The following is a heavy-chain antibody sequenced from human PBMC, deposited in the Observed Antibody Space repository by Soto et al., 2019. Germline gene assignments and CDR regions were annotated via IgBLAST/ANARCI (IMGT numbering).Heavy chain of an antibody. V-gene: IGHV4-31*03. Sequence: QVQLQESGPGLVKPSQTLSLTCTVSGGSINSGAYYWSWVRQHPGKGLEWIGYISYRGSTYYNPSLKSRVNISVDTSKTEFSLNLNSVTAADTAVYYCARVLATGTRWFGPWGQGTLVTVSS. J-gene: IGHJ5*02. D-gene: IGHD3-9*01. CDR1: GGSINSGAYY. CDR3: ARVLATGTRWFGP. CDR2: ISYRGST.